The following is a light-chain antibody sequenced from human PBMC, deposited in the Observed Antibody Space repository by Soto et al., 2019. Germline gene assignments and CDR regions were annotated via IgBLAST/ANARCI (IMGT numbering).Light chain of an antibody. V-gene: IGKV1-39*01. J-gene: IGKJ4*01. Sequence: DIQMTQSPSSLSASVGDRVTITCRASQSISSFLNWYQQIPGKAPKLLIYAASTLESGVPSTFRGSGSGTDFTLTISSLQPEDFATYYCQQSYSTPLTFGGGTKVEIK. CDR2: AAS. CDR1: QSISSF. CDR3: QQSYSTPLT.